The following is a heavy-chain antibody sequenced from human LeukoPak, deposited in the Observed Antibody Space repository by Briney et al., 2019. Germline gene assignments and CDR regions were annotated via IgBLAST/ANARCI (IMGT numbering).Heavy chain of an antibody. V-gene: IGHV3-30*02. J-gene: IGHJ4*02. CDR1: GFNFSNYG. CDR3: AKGRYYDSSGYPIDY. Sequence: GGSLRLSCAASGFNFSNYGMHWVRQAPGKGLEWVAVIWSDGSEKYYADSVKGRFTISRDTSKNTLYLQMNSLRAEDTAVYFCAKGRYYDSSGYPIDYWGQGTMVTVSS. D-gene: IGHD3-22*01. CDR2: IWSDGSEK.